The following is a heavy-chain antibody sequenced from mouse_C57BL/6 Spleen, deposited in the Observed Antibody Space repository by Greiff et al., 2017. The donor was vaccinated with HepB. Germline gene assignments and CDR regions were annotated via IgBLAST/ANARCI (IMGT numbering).Heavy chain of an antibody. CDR2: IDPSDSYT. J-gene: IGHJ2*01. CDR3: ARSPPYGSPDD. V-gene: IGHV1-69*01. Sequence: QVQLQQPGAELVMPGASVKLSCKASGYTFTSYWMHWVKQRPGQGLEWIGEIDPSDSYTNYNQKFKGKSTLTVDKSSSTAYMQLSSLTSEDSAVYYCARSPPYGSPDDWGQGTTLTVSS. D-gene: IGHD1-1*01. CDR1: GYTFTSYW.